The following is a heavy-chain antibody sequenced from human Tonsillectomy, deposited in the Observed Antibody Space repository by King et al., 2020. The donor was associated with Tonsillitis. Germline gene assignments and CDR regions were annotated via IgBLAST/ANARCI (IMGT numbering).Heavy chain of an antibody. CDR1: GGSINNYY. CDR3: ARLSRFLEWLPDY. CDR2: IYYSVST. V-gene: IGHV4-59*01. D-gene: IGHD3-3*01. Sequence: QLQESGPGLVKPSETLSLTCTVAGGSINNYYWSWIRQPPGKGLEWIVYIYYSVSTHYNPSLKSRVTISVDTSKNQFSLRLSSVTAADTAVYYCARLSRFLEWLPDYWGQGTLVTVSS. J-gene: IGHJ4*02.